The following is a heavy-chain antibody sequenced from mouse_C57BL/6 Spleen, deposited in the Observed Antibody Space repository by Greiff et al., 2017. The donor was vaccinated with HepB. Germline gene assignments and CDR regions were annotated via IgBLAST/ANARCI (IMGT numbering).Heavy chain of an antibody. V-gene: IGHV1-69*01. J-gene: IGHJ3*01. CDR3: AGQGRGFAY. CDR2: IDPSDSYT. Sequence: VQLQQPGAELVMPGASVKLSCKASGYTFPSYWMHWVKQRPGQGLEWIGEIDPSDSYTNYKQKFKGKSTLTVDKSYSTAYMQLSSLASEDAAVYYCAGQGRGFAYWGQGTLVTVSA. D-gene: IGHD3-3*01. CDR1: GYTFPSYW.